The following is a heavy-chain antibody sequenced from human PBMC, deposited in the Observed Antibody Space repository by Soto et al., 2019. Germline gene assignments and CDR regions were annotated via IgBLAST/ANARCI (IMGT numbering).Heavy chain of an antibody. Sequence: GGSLRLSCAASGFTVSSNYMSWVRQAPGKGLEWVSVIYSGGSTYYADSVKGRFTISRDNSKNTLYLQMNSLRAEDTAVYYCARGRSSQYYYYYMDVWGKGTTVTVSS. V-gene: IGHV3-66*01. D-gene: IGHD3-10*01. CDR3: ARGRSSQYYYYYMDV. J-gene: IGHJ6*03. CDR2: IYSGGST. CDR1: GFTVSSNY.